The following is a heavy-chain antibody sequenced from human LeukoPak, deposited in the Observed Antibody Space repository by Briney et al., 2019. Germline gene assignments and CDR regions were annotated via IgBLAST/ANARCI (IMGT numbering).Heavy chain of an antibody. J-gene: IGHJ4*02. D-gene: IGHD6-13*01. V-gene: IGHV1-2*02. Sequence: ASVTVSCTASGYTFTVYYMHWVRQAPGQGLEWMGWINPNSGGTNYAQKFQGRVTITRDTSISTAYMELSRLRSDDTAVYYCARSPKQQLVRGYYYFDYWGQGTLVTVSS. CDR1: GYTFTVYY. CDR3: ARSPKQQLVRGYYYFDY. CDR2: INPNSGGT.